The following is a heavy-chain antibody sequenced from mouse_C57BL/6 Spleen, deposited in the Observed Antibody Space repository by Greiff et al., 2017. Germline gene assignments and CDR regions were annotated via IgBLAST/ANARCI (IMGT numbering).Heavy chain of an antibody. CDR3: ARDGNYGLDY. Sequence: QVQLQQPGAELVRPGSSVKLSCKASGYTFTSYWMHWVKQRPIQGLEWIGNIDPSDSETHYNQKFKDKATLTVDKSSSTAYMQLSSLTSEDSAVYYCARDGNYGLDYWGQGTTLTVSS. CDR2: IDPSDSET. V-gene: IGHV1-52*01. D-gene: IGHD2-1*01. CDR1: GYTFTSYW. J-gene: IGHJ2*01.